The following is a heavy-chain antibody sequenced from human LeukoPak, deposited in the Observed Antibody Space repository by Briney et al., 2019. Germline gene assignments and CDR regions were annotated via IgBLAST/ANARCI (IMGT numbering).Heavy chain of an antibody. V-gene: IGHV3-23*01. Sequence: GGSLRLSCAASEFGFGNDAMTWVRRAPGEGLERLSSINGNGYSSYYAQSVKGRLTISRDNSMNTLYLQMKGLRADDSAVYYCAKGPLVPEGTPFYYHFMDVWGKGTTVTVSS. J-gene: IGHJ6*03. CDR3: AKGPLVPEGTPFYYHFMDV. CDR1: EFGFGNDA. D-gene: IGHD2-2*01. CDR2: INGNGYSS.